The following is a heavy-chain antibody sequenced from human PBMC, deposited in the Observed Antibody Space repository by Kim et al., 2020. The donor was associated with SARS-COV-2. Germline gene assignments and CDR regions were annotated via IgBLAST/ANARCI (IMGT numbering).Heavy chain of an antibody. D-gene: IGHD3-16*01. CDR2: IYYSGST. CDR1: GGSISSYY. CDR3: ARDGMGGSLYGMDV. V-gene: IGHV4-59*01. J-gene: IGHJ6*02. Sequence: SETLSLTCTVSGGSISSYYWSWIRQPPGKGLEWIGYIYYSGSTNYNPSLKSRVTISVDTSKNQFSLKLSSVTAADTAVYYCARDGMGGSLYGMDVWGQGTTVTVSS.